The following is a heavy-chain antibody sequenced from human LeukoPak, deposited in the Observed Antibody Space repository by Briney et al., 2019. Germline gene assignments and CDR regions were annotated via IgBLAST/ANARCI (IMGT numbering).Heavy chain of an antibody. CDR2: INHSGST. CDR3: ARLSLAGHFDY. CDR1: GGSFSGYY. J-gene: IGHJ4*02. Sequence: SETLSLTCAVYGGSFSGYYWSWIRQPPGKGLEWIGEINHSGSTNYNPSLKGRVTISVDTSKNQFSLKLSSVTAADTAVYYCARLSLAGHFDYWGQGTLVTVSS. V-gene: IGHV4-34*01. D-gene: IGHD2-21*01.